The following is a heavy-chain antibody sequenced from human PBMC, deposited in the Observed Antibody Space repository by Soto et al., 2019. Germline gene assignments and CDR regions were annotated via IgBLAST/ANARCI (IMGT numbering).Heavy chain of an antibody. CDR2: IYSGGST. CDR3: ARDLVVVPAATQYYYYYGMDV. D-gene: IGHD2-2*01. V-gene: IGHV3-53*01. Sequence: GGSLRLSCAASGFTVSSNYMSWVRQAPGKGLEWVSVIYSGGSTYYADSVKGRFTISRDNSKNTLYLQMNSLRAEDTAVYYCARDLVVVPAATQYYYYYGMDVWGQGTTVTVSS. J-gene: IGHJ6*02. CDR1: GFTVSSNY.